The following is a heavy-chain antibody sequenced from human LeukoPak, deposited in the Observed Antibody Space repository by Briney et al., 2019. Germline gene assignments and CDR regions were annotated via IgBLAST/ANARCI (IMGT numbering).Heavy chain of an antibody. CDR1: GGSISSGSYY. V-gene: IGHV4-61*02. CDR2: IYTSGST. D-gene: IGHD3-3*01. CDR3: AREETRITIFGVVSQNWFDP. J-gene: IGHJ5*02. Sequence: SQTLSLTCTVPGGSISSGSYYWSWIRQPAGKGLEWIGRIYTSGSTNYNPSLKSRVTISVDTSKNQFSLKLSSVTAADTAVYYCAREETRITIFGVVSQNWFDPWGQGTLVTVSS.